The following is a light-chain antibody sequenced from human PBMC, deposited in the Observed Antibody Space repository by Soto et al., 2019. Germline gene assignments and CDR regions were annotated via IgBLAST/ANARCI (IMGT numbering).Light chain of an antibody. CDR3: QVWDSSSGEGV. CDR1: NIGGKS. J-gene: IGLJ1*01. Sequence: SYELTQPPSVSVAPGQTARMTCGGENIGGKSVHWYQQKPGQAPVVVVFHDKDRPSGIPERFSGSNSGSAATLTIARVEAGDEADYFCQVWDSSSGEGVFGPGTKVTVL. V-gene: IGLV3-21*02. CDR2: HDK.